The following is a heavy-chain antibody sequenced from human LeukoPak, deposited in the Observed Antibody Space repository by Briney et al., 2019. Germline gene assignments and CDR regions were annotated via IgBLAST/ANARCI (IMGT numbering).Heavy chain of an antibody. D-gene: IGHD6-13*01. CDR3: ARARGQQLVRDLDY. V-gene: IGHV3-33*01. CDR2: IWYDGSNK. J-gene: IGHJ4*02. Sequence: PEGSLRLSCAASGFTFSSYGMHWVRQAPGKGLEWVAVIWYDGSNKYYADSVKGRFTISRDNSKNTLYLQMNSLRAEDTAVYYCARARGQQLVRDLDYWGQGTLVTVSS. CDR1: GFTFSSYG.